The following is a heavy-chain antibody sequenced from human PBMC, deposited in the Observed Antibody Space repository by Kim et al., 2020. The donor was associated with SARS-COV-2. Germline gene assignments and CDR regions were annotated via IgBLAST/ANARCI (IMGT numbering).Heavy chain of an antibody. J-gene: IGHJ4*02. CDR2: VYWDDDK. CDR3: VHRRMSTIYFDY. Sequence: SGPTLVKPTQTLTLTCTFSGFSLSTSGVGVGWIRQPPGKAPEWLALVYWDDDKRYSPSLKSRLTLTKDTSKNQVVLTMTNMDPVDTATYYCVHRRMSTIYFDYWGQGTLVTVSS. V-gene: IGHV2-5*02. D-gene: IGHD2-8*01. CDR1: GFSLSTSGVG.